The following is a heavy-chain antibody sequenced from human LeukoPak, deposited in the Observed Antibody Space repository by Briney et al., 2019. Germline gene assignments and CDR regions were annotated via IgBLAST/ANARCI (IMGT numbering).Heavy chain of an antibody. CDR1: GGSISSGGYS. J-gene: IGHJ4*02. CDR2: IYHSGST. CDR3: ASTVLGYCSGGSCPYFDY. D-gene: IGHD2-15*01. Sequence: SETLSLTCAVSGGSISSGGYSWSWIRQPPGKGLEWIGYIYHSGSTYYNPSLKSRVTISVDTSKNQFSLKLSSVTAADTAVYYCASTVLGYCSGGSCPYFDYWGQGTLVTVSS. V-gene: IGHV4-30-2*01.